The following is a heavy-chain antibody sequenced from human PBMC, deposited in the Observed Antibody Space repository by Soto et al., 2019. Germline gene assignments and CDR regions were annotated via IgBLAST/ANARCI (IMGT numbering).Heavy chain of an antibody. CDR1: GFSLSTSGMC. Sequence: SGPTLVNPTQTLTLTCTFSGFSLSTSGMCVSWIRQPPGKALERLARIDWDDDKYYSTSLKTRLTISKDTSKNQVVLTMTNMDPVDTATYYCARSTPQLNYYYGMDVWGQGTTVTVS. CDR2: IDWDDDK. D-gene: IGHD5-18*01. V-gene: IGHV2-70*11. J-gene: IGHJ6*02. CDR3: ARSTPQLNYYYGMDV.